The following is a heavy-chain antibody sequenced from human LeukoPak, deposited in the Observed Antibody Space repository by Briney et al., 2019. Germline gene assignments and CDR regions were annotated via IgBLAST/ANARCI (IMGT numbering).Heavy chain of an antibody. Sequence: PSETLSLTCTVSGGSISSYYWSWIRQPPGKGLEWIGYIYYSGSTNYNPSLKSRVTISVDTSKNQFSLKLSSVTAADTAVYYCARHADYGDYAWIDYWGQGTLVTASS. J-gene: IGHJ4*02. CDR3: ARHADYGDYAWIDY. CDR1: GGSISSYY. V-gene: IGHV4-59*08. D-gene: IGHD4-17*01. CDR2: IYYSGST.